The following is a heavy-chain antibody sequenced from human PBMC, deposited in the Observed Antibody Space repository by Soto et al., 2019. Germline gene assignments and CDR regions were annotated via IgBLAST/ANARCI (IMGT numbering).Heavy chain of an antibody. V-gene: IGHV3-23*01. CDR1: GFTFSSYT. Sequence: EVQLLKSGGGLVQPGGSLRLSCAASGFTFSSYTMTWVRQAPGRGLEWVSSISGSGGFTYYADSVKGRFTISRHNSKNTLYVQMNSQRAEDTDIYYCAKDGSYYDSQTESDYWGQGTLVTVSS. J-gene: IGHJ4*02. D-gene: IGHD3-22*01. CDR2: ISGSGGFT. CDR3: AKDGSYYDSQTESDY.